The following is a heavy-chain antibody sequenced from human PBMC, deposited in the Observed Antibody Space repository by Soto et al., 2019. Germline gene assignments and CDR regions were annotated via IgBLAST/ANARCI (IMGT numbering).Heavy chain of an antibody. D-gene: IGHD3-22*01. CDR1: GFTFSSYA. J-gene: IGHJ6*02. Sequence: GGSLRLSCAASGFTFSSYAMHWVRQAPGKGLEWVAVISYDGSNKYYADSGKGRFTISRDNSKNTLYLQMNSLRAEDTAVYYCAREVEDYYDSSGYYPDGGYYGMDVWGQGTTVTVSS. CDR3: AREVEDYYDSSGYYPDGGYYGMDV. CDR2: ISYDGSNK. V-gene: IGHV3-30-3*01.